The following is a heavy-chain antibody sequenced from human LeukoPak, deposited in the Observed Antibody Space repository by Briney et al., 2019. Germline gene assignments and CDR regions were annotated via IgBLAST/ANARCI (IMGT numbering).Heavy chain of an antibody. CDR1: GFTFSSYS. V-gene: IGHV3-21*01. CDR3: ARAYVVVPAALDY. J-gene: IGHJ4*02. Sequence: GGSLRLSCAASGFTFSSYSMNSVRQAPGKGLECVSSISSSSSYIYYADSVKDRFTISRDNAKNSLYLQTNSLRAEDTAVYYCARAYVVVPAALDYWGQGTLVTVSS. D-gene: IGHD2-2*01. CDR2: ISSSSSYI.